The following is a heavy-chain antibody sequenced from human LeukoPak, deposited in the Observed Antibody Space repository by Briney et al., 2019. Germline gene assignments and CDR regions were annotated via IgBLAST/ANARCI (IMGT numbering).Heavy chain of an antibody. CDR2: ISSGGGST. CDR3: AKGGKWDVTPFDY. D-gene: IGHD1-26*01. Sequence: GGSLRLSCAASGFTFTSYSMNWVRQAPGKGLEWVSTISSGGGSTYYADSVKGRFTISRDNSKNTLYLQVNSLRAEDTAVYYCAKGGKWDVTPFDYWGQGTLVTVSS. CDR1: GFTFTSYS. J-gene: IGHJ4*02. V-gene: IGHV3-23*01.